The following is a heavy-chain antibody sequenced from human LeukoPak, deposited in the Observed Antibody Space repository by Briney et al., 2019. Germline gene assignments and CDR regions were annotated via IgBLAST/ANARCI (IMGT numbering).Heavy chain of an antibody. V-gene: IGHV4-39*07. CDR2: ISYRGST. CDR1: GGSISSSSHY. J-gene: IGHJ6*03. Sequence: PSESLSLTCTVSGGSISSSSHYWAWIRQPPGKGLEWIGSISYRGSTSYNLSLKSRVTISVGTSKNQFSLKLSSVTAADTAVYYCARAEGVGVHMITWNYGRNYYYYMDVWGKGTTVTVSS. D-gene: IGHD1-7*01. CDR3: ARAEGVGVHMITWNYGRNYYYYMDV.